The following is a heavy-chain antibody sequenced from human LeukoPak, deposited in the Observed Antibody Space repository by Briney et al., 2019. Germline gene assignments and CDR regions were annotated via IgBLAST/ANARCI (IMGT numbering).Heavy chain of an antibody. V-gene: IGHV3-30*18. CDR3: AKEGKPWCYFDH. CDR1: GFTFTTYG. Sequence: GRSLRLSCAASGFTFTTYGMHWVRQAPGKGLEWVAMISDDGSHKYCADSVKGRFTVSRDIPKTTLYLQMNSLRPEDTAVYYCAKEGKPWCYFDHWGQGTLVTVSS. CDR2: ISDDGSHK. D-gene: IGHD2-15*01. J-gene: IGHJ4*02.